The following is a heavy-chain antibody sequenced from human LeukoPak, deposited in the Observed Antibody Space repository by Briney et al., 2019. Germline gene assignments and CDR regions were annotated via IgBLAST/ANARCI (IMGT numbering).Heavy chain of an antibody. CDR2: ISYDGSNK. D-gene: IGHD3-10*01. CDR3: ARDLVGGLWFGDLGCFDY. Sequence: PGRSLRLSCEASEFTFSSYAMHWVRQAPGKGLEWVAVISYDGSNKYYADSVKGRFTISRDNSKNTLYLQMNSLRAEDTAVYYCARDLVGGLWFGDLGCFDYWGQGTLVTVSS. CDR1: EFTFSSYA. J-gene: IGHJ4*02. V-gene: IGHV3-30-3*01.